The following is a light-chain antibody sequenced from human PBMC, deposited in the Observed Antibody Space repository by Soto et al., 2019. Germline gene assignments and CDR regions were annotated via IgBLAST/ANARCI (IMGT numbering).Light chain of an antibody. J-gene: IGLJ3*02. Sequence: QSALTRPPSASGSPGQSVTISCTGTSSDVGGYNYVSWYQQHPGKAPRLMVYEVTKRPSGVPARFSGSKSGNTASLTVSGLQAEDEAHYYCSSHAGINNVVFGGGTKLTVL. CDR2: EVT. CDR3: SSHAGINNVV. V-gene: IGLV2-8*01. CDR1: SSDVGGYNY.